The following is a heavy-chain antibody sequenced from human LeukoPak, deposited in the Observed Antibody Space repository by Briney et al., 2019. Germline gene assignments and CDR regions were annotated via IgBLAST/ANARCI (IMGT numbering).Heavy chain of an antibody. V-gene: IGHV3-23*01. J-gene: IGHJ6*02. Sequence: GGSLRLSCAASGFTFSSYAMSWVRQAPGKGLEWVSAISGSGDSTYYGDSVKGRFTISRDNSKNTLYLQMNSLRAEDTAVYYCAKVLVGRYCSSTSCYAGGGTDYYYYYGMDVWGQGTTVTVSS. D-gene: IGHD2-2*01. CDR2: ISGSGDST. CDR3: AKVLVGRYCSSTSCYAGGGTDYYYYYGMDV. CDR1: GFTFSSYA.